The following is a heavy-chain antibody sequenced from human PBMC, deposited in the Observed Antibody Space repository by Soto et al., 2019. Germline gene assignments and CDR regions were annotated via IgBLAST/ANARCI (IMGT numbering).Heavy chain of an antibody. CDR1: GASISSGDYY. D-gene: IGHD1-1*01. J-gene: IGHJ4*02. CDR2: IYYRGST. CDR3: ARDKTGTTGGIFDY. Sequence: QVQLQESGPGLVKPSQTLSLTCTVSGASISSGDYYWSWIRQPPGKGLEWIGYIYYRGSTYYNPCLKSRVTISVDTSKTQFSLKLSSVTAADTAVYYCARDKTGTTGGIFDYWGQGTLVTVSS. V-gene: IGHV4-30-4*01.